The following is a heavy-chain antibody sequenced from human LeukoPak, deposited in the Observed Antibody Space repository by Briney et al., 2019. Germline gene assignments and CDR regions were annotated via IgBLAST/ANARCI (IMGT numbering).Heavy chain of an antibody. CDR3: AKPPPDSSSWLFDY. CDR2: ISGNSGTT. V-gene: IGHV3-23*01. CDR1: GFTFRTYA. Sequence: GGSLRLSCAASGFTFRTYAMSWVRQAPGKGLEWVSTISGNSGTTYYADSVKGRFTISRDNSKNTLYLQMNSLRVEDTAVYYCAKPPPDSSSWLFDYWGQGTLVTVSS. D-gene: IGHD6-13*01. J-gene: IGHJ4*02.